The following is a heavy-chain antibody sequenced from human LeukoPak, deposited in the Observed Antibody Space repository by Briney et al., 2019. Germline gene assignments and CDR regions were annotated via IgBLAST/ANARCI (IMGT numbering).Heavy chain of an antibody. CDR3: ARVLYCSSTSCSYFDY. V-gene: IGHV3-20*04. D-gene: IGHD2-2*01. J-gene: IGHJ4*03. CDR2: INWNGGST. Sequence: SGGSLRLSCAASGFTFDDYGMSWVRQAPGKGLEWVSGINWNGGSTGYADSVKGRFTISRDNAKNSLYLQMNSLGAEDTALYYCARVLYCSSTSCSYFDYWGQGTMVSVS. CDR1: GFTFDDYG.